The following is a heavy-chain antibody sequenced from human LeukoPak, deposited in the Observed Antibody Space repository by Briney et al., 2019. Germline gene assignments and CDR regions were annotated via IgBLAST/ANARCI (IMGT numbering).Heavy chain of an antibody. Sequence: PSETLSLTCTVSGGSISSYYWSWIRQPPGKGLEWIGYMYYSGTTNYNPSLRSRVIISVDTSKNQFSLKLNSATAADTAVYYCARGPPYAPGVLDVWGKGTTVTISS. J-gene: IGHJ6*04. V-gene: IGHV4-59*08. CDR3: ARGPPYAPGVLDV. CDR1: GGSISSYY. D-gene: IGHD7-27*01. CDR2: MYYSGTT.